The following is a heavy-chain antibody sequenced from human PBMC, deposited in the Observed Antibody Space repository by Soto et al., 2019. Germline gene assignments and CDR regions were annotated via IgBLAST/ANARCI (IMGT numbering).Heavy chain of an antibody. J-gene: IGHJ4*02. V-gene: IGHV3-30*18. Sequence: PGGSLRLSCTASGFTFSGYGMHWVRQAPGKGLEWVAVISNDGTNTYYVDSVKGRFTISRDNSKNTLDLQMNSLRAEDTAVYYCAKDRVSEPTSGWPQDHGGGGTLATVST. CDR2: ISNDGTNT. CDR1: GFTFSGYG. D-gene: IGHD6-19*01. CDR3: AKDRVSEPTSGWPQDH.